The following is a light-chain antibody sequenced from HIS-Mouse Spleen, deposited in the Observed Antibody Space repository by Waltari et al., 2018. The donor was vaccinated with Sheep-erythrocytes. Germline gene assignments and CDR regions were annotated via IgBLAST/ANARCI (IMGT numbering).Light chain of an antibody. V-gene: IGLV3-1*01. Sequence: LTQPRSVSVSPGQTASITCSGDKLGDKYACWYQQKPGQSPVLVIYQDSKRPSGIPERFSGSNSGNTATLTISGTQAMDEADYYCQAWDSSTYVFGTGTKVTVL. CDR2: QDS. J-gene: IGLJ1*01. CDR1: KLGDKY. CDR3: QAWDSSTYV.